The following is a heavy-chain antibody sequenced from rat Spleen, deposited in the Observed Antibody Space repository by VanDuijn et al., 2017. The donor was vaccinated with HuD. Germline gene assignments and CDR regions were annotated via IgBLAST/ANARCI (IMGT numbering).Heavy chain of an antibody. D-gene: IGHD1-1*01. Sequence: EVQLVESGGGLVQPGRSLKLSCAASGFTFSDYAMAWVRQAPKKGLEWVATIIYDGSSTYYRDSVKGRFTISRDNAKSTLYLQMDSLRSEDTATYYCARHRNYYSRVGFDYWGQGVMVTVSS. CDR1: GFTFSDYA. CDR3: ARHRNYYSRVGFDY. V-gene: IGHV5-17*01. CDR2: IIYDGSST. J-gene: IGHJ2*01.